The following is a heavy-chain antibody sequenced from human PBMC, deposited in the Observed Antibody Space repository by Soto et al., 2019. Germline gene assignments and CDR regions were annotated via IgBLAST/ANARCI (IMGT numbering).Heavy chain of an antibody. D-gene: IGHD3-3*01. J-gene: IGHJ4*02. CDR1: GGYIGSFH. V-gene: IGHV4-59*01. CDR2: IYYSGTT. Sequence: LETLSLTWAVSGGYIGSFHRSWSRQPTGKGLGWVGYIYYSGTTHYNHSLQSRVTISVDTSKNQLSLELSSVTAADTAGHYCARAHSYHYDFWSVPYYCDAWGQGTLVTFSS. CDR3: ARAHSYHYDFWSVPYYCDA.